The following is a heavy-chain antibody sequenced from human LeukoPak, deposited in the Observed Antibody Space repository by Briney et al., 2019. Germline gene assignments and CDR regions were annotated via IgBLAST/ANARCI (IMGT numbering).Heavy chain of an antibody. V-gene: IGHV4-34*01. CDR2: INHNKSI. Sequence: SETLSLTCAVYGGPFSSYYWTWIRQSPGKGLEWIGEINHNKSINYNPSLKSRVTISVDTSKNQFSLNLTSVTAADTAVYYCAHSSSSLPTDSWGQGTLVIVSS. CDR3: AHSSSSLPTDS. CDR1: GGPFSSYY. J-gene: IGHJ4*02. D-gene: IGHD6-6*01.